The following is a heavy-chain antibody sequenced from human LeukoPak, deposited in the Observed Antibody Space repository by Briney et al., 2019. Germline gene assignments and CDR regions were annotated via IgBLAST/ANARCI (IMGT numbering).Heavy chain of an antibody. V-gene: IGHV3-23*01. CDR2: ISDSSDTT. J-gene: IGHJ1*01. CDR1: GFTLSSYS. D-gene: IGHD2-2*01. CDR3: AIVGSSLATLQH. Sequence: PGGALTLSRAASGFTLSSYSMSWVRQTPGKGLEWVSAISDSSDTTYYAGFANGRFTTSTGNSKNTLYLQMKSLTAEDTAVYYCAIVGSSLATLQHWGQGTLVTVSS.